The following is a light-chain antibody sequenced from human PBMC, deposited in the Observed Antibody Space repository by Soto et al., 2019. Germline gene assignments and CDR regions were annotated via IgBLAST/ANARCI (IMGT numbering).Light chain of an antibody. V-gene: IGLV1-47*01. J-gene: IGLJ2*01. CDR3: AAWDDSLSGVV. CDR1: SCNIGSNY. CDR2: KNN. Sequence: VLTQPPSASRTPGQRVTVSCSGRSCNIGSNYVYWYQQLPGTAPKLLIYKNNQRPSGVPDRFSGSKSGTSASLAISGLRSEDDADYYCAAWDDSLSGVVFGGGTKVTVL.